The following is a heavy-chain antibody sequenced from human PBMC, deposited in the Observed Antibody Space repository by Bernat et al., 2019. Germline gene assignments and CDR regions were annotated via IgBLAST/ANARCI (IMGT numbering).Heavy chain of an antibody. CDR3: ASNYYGSGRNGMDV. CDR2: IIPILGIA. J-gene: IGHJ6*02. V-gene: IGHV1-69*02. D-gene: IGHD3-10*01. Sequence: QVQLVQSGAEVKKPGSSVKVSCKASGGTFSSYTISWVRQAPGQGLEWMGRIIPILGIANYAQKFQGRVRITADKSTSTAYMELSSLRSEDTAVYYCASNYYGSGRNGMDVWGQGTTVNVSS. CDR1: GGTFSSYT.